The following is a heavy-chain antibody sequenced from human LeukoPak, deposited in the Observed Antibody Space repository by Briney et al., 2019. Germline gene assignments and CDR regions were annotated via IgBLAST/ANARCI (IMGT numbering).Heavy chain of an antibody. D-gene: IGHD3-22*01. J-gene: IGHJ4*02. CDR2: ISSGGSSI. V-gene: IGHV3-11*01. Sequence: GGSLRLSCAASGFIFSDYHMSWIRQAPGKGLEWVSYISSGGSSIYYADSVKGRFTISRDNAKNSLYLQMNSLRAEDTAVYYCAREPYYDSSGYCLDYWGQGTLVTVSS. CDR1: GFIFSDYH. CDR3: AREPYYDSSGYCLDY.